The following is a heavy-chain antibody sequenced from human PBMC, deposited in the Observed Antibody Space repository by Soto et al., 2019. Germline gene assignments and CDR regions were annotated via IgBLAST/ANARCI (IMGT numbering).Heavy chain of an antibody. Sequence: EVQLLESGGGLVQPGGSLRLSCAASELTFSNYAVSWVRQAPGKGLEWVSSISGTGSRTRYADSVKGRFAISRDNYKNTLYLKMSHLRAEETAIYYCAKDLRVSADSGGFWARSAVAMWGVWTMVTVSS. V-gene: IGHV3-23*01. CDR1: ELTFSNYA. J-gene: IGHJ3*02. CDR2: ISGTGSRT. CDR3: AKDLRVSADSGGFWARSAVAM. D-gene: IGHD5-12*01.